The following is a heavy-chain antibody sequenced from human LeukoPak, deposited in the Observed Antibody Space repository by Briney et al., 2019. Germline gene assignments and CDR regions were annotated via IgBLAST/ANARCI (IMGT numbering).Heavy chain of an antibody. CDR3: ARDGLLYRGTSQDWFDP. D-gene: IGHD1-1*01. V-gene: IGHV1-18*01. CDR2: ISTYNGNT. Sequence: ASVKVSCKASGYTFTNYDINWVRQAPGQGLEWMGWISTYNGNTNYAQKLQGRVTMTTDTSTSTVYMELRSLRSDDTAVYYCARDGLLYRGTSQDWFDPWGQGTLVTVSS. J-gene: IGHJ5*02. CDR1: GYTFTNYD.